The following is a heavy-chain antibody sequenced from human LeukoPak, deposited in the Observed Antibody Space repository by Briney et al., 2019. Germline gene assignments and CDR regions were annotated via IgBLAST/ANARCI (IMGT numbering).Heavy chain of an antibody. V-gene: IGHV3-23*01. D-gene: IGHD2-15*01. Sequence: PGGSLRLSCAASGFTFSSYAMSWVRQAPGKGLEWVSTISGSGGSTYYGDSVKGRFTMSRDNSKNTVYLQMNSLRVDDTAVYYCARRDIVVVVSASDYWGQGTLVTVSS. J-gene: IGHJ4*02. CDR3: ARRDIVVVVSASDY. CDR2: ISGSGGST. CDR1: GFTFSSYA.